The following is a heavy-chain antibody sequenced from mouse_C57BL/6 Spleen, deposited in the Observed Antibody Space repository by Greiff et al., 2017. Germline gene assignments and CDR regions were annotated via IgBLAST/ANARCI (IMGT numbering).Heavy chain of an antibody. D-gene: IGHD2-2*01. J-gene: IGHJ3*01. CDR3: ASSEGYVEWSWFAY. CDR1: GYTFTSYW. Sequence: QVQLQQSGAELVRPGSSVKLSCKASGYTFTSYWMHWVKQRPIQGLEWIGNIDPSDSETNYNQKFKDKATLTVDKSSSTAYMQLSSLTSEDSAVYYWASSEGYVEWSWFAYWGQGTPFTVSA. V-gene: IGHV1-52*01. CDR2: IDPSDSET.